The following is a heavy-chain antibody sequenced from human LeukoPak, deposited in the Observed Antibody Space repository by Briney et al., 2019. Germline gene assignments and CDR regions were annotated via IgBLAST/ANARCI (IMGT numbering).Heavy chain of an antibody. CDR2: IYYSGST. Sequence: SETLSLTCTVSGGSISSYYWSWIRQPPGKGLEWIGYIYYSGSTNYNPSLKSRVTISVDTSKNQFSLKLSSVTAADTAVYYCARVLSTVIRKDAFDIWGQGTMVTVSS. J-gene: IGHJ3*02. CDR1: GGSISSYY. V-gene: IGHV4-59*01. D-gene: IGHD4-17*01. CDR3: ARVLSTVIRKDAFDI.